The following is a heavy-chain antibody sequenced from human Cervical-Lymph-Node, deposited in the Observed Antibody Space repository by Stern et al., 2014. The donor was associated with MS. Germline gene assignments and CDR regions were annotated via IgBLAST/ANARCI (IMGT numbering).Heavy chain of an antibody. Sequence: EMQLVESGGGLVKPGGSLRLSCAASGFTFSNAWMTWVRQAPGKVLEWVGRIKSKTESGTADYSAPVKGRFTISRDDSKNTLYLEMSSLKTDDTAVYYCASLTVPTTYNYFYFMDLWGQGATVTVSS. V-gene: IGHV3-15*01. D-gene: IGHD1-26*01. CDR2: IKSKTESGTA. J-gene: IGHJ6*02. CDR1: GFTFSNAW. CDR3: ASLTVPTTYNYFYFMDL.